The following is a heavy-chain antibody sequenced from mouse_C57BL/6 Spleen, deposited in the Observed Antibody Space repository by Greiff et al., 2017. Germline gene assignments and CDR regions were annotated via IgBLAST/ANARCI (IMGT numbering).Heavy chain of an antibody. J-gene: IGHJ1*03. Sequence: QVQLQQSGAELVRPGSSVKLSCKASGYTFTSYWMDWVKQRPGQGLEWIGNIYPSDSETHYNQKFKDKATLTVDKSSSTAYMQLSSLTSEDSAVYYCARGGVFWYFDVWGTGTTVTVSS. CDR1: GYTFTSYW. CDR3: ARGGVFWYFDV. V-gene: IGHV1-61*01. CDR2: IYPSDSET.